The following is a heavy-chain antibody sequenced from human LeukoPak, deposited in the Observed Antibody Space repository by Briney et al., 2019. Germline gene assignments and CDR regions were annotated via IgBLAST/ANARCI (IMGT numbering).Heavy chain of an antibody. CDR1: GGSISSYY. Sequence: SETLSLTCTVSGGSISSYYWSWVRQPPGKGLEWIGYIYYSGSTNYNPSLKSRVTISVDTSKNQFSLKLSSVTAADTAVYYCARAYYYDSSGYYPFDYWGQGTLVTVSS. D-gene: IGHD3-22*01. CDR2: IYYSGST. J-gene: IGHJ4*02. CDR3: ARAYYYDSSGYYPFDY. V-gene: IGHV4-59*01.